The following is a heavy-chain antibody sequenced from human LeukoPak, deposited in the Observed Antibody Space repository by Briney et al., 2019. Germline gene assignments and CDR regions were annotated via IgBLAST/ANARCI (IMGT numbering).Heavy chain of an antibody. CDR1: GFTFSSYS. Sequence: GGSLRLSCAASGFTFSSYSMNWVRQAPGKGLEWVSSISSSSSYIYYADSVKGRFTISRDNAKNSLYLQMNSLRAEDTAVCYCARDPRGDSSGFYFDYWGQGTLVTVSS. D-gene: IGHD3-22*01. CDR3: ARDPRGDSSGFYFDY. J-gene: IGHJ4*02. V-gene: IGHV3-21*01. CDR2: ISSSSSYI.